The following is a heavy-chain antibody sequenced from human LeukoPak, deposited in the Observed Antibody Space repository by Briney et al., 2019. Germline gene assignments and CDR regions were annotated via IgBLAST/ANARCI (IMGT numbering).Heavy chain of an antibody. CDR1: GFTFSSYA. CDR2: ISYDGSNK. CDR3: ARDLAPYYDILTGYFY. V-gene: IGHV3-30-3*01. Sequence: PGGSLRLSCAASGFTFSSYAMHWVRQAPGKGLEWVAVISYDGSNKYYADSVKGRFTISRDNSKNTLYLQMNSLRAEDTAVYYCARDLAPYYDILTGYFYWGQGTLVTVSS. D-gene: IGHD3-9*01. J-gene: IGHJ4*02.